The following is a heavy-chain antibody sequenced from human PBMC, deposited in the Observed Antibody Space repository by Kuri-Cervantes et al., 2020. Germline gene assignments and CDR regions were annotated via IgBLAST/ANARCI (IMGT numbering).Heavy chain of an antibody. CDR1: GFTFSSCW. D-gene: IGHD6-13*01. Sequence: GESLKISCAASGFTFSSCWMSWVRQAPGKGLEWGANIKQDGSEKYYADSEKGRFTISRDNAKNSLYLQMNSMRAEDTAVYYCARDEEIGAAAGIIGGGYYYYGMDVWGQGTMVTVSS. J-gene: IGHJ6*02. CDR2: IKQDGSEK. V-gene: IGHV3-7*01. CDR3: ARDEEIGAAAGIIGGGYYYYGMDV.